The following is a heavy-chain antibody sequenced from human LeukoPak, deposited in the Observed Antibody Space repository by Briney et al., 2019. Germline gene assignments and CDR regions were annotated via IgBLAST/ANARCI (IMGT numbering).Heavy chain of an antibody. V-gene: IGHV4-59*08. CDR3: ARHGGYSGSPMPFDS. CDR1: GGSISSYY. D-gene: IGHD1-26*01. Sequence: SETLSLTCTVSGGSISSYYWSWIRQPPGKGLEWIAYIYYSGTTNYNPSLKSRVTISVDTSKNQFSLKLSSVTAADTAVYYCARHGGYSGSPMPFDSWGQGTLVTVSS. J-gene: IGHJ4*02. CDR2: IYYSGTT.